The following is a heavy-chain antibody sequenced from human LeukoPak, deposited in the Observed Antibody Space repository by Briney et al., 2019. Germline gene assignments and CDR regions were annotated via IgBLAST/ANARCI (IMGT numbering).Heavy chain of an antibody. CDR3: ARPLRFLEWTLDY. J-gene: IGHJ4*02. CDR1: GGTFSSYA. CDR2: IVPIFGTA. Sequence: SVKVSCKASGGTFSSYAISWVRQAPGQGLEWMGGIVPIFGTANYAQKFQGRVTITADESTSTAYMELSSLRSEDTAVYYCARPLRFLEWTLDYWGQGTLVTVSS. D-gene: IGHD3-3*01. V-gene: IGHV1-69*01.